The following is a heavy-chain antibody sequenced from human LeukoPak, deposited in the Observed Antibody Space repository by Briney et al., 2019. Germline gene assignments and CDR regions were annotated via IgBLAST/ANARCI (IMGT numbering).Heavy chain of an antibody. CDR1: GFTFSNYA. CDR3: AKGFYYPSYYFDY. D-gene: IGHD3-10*01. Sequence: GGSLRLSCAASGFTFSNYAMSWVRQAPGKGLEWVSAISGSGGSKYYADSVKGRFTISRENSKNTLHLQMNSLRAEDTAVYYCAKGFYYPSYYFDYWGQGTLVTVSS. V-gene: IGHV3-23*01. CDR2: ISGSGGSK. J-gene: IGHJ4*02.